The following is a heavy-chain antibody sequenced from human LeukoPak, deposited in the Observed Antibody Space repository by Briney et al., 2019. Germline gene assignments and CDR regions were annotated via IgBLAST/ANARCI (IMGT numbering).Heavy chain of an antibody. D-gene: IGHD2/OR15-2a*01. CDR1: GFTVSGNY. Sequence: GGSMRLSCAASGFTVSGNYMNWVRQAPGKGLEWVSITYSGGSTYYVDSVKGRFSISRDNSKNTLFLQMNSLRAEDTAVYYCARDSQYYFDYWGQGALVTVSS. CDR2: TYSGGST. V-gene: IGHV3-66*01. J-gene: IGHJ4*02. CDR3: ARDSQYYFDY.